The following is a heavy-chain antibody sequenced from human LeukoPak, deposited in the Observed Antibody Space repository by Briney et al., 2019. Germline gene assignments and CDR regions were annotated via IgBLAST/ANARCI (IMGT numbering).Heavy chain of an antibody. CDR3: AMDSSGFGYFDY. CDR1: GGSTSSGGYY. CDR2: IYYSGST. Sequence: SETLSLTCTVSGGSTSSGGYYWSWIRQHPGKGLEWIGYIYYSGSTYYNPSLKGRVTISVETSKNHFSLKLSSVTAADTAVYYCAMDSSGFGYFDYWGQGTLVTVSS. D-gene: IGHD3-22*01. V-gene: IGHV4-31*03. J-gene: IGHJ4*02.